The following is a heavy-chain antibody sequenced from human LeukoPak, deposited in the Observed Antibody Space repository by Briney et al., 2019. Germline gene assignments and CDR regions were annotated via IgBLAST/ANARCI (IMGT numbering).Heavy chain of an antibody. V-gene: IGHV3-53*01. CDR2: IQSGGIT. CDR3: ARYGVVPFRAFDI. CDR1: GFIVSSNY. J-gene: IGHJ3*02. D-gene: IGHD2-21*01. Sequence: GGSLRLSCVASGFIVSSNYMSWVRQAPGKGLEWVSVIQSGGITDHADSVKSRFTISRDNSKNTLYLQLNSLRVEDTAVYFCARYGVVPFRAFDIRGQGTMVTVSS.